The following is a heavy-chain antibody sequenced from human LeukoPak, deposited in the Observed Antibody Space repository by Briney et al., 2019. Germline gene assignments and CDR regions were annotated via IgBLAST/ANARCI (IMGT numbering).Heavy chain of an antibody. Sequence: LPGGSLRLSCAASGFTFSSYAMSWVRQAPGKGLEWVSAISGSGGSTYYADSVKGRFTISRDNSKNTLYLQMNSLRAEDTAVYYCTKGSTVTKGYFDYWGQGTLVTVSS. J-gene: IGHJ4*02. D-gene: IGHD4-17*01. V-gene: IGHV3-23*01. CDR1: GFTFSSYA. CDR3: TKGSTVTKGYFDY. CDR2: ISGSGGST.